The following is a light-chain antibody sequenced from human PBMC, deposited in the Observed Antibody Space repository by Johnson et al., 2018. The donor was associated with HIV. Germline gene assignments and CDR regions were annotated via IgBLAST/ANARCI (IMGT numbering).Light chain of an antibody. V-gene: IGLV1-51*02. CDR1: NSNIGNNF. CDR2: ENN. Sequence: QSVLTQPPSVSAAPGQKVTISCSEINSNIGNNFVSWYQQLPRTAPKLLIYENNKRPSGIPDRFSGSRYGTSATLGITGLQPGDEADYYCGTWDNSLSTKVFGSGTKVTVL. CDR3: GTWDNSLSTKV. J-gene: IGLJ1*01.